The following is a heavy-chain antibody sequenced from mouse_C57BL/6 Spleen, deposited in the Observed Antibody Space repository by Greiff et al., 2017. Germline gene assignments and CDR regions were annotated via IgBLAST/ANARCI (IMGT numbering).Heavy chain of an antibody. CDR2: IWRGGST. J-gene: IGHJ1*03. CDR1: GFSLTSYG. CDR3: AKYGSSYGYFDV. Sequence: QVQLKESGPGLVQPSQSLSITCTVSGFSLTSYGVHWVRQSPGKGLEWLGVIWRGGSTDYNAAFMSRLSITKDNSKSQVLFKMNSLQADDTARYYCAKYGSSYGYFDVWGTGTTVTVSS. V-gene: IGHV2-5*01. D-gene: IGHD1-1*01.